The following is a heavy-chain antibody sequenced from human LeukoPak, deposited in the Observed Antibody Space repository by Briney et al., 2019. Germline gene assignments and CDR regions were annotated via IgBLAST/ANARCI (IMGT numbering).Heavy chain of an antibody. J-gene: IGHJ2*01. V-gene: IGHV1-46*01. CDR1: GYTFTSYY. D-gene: IGHD1-26*01. Sequence: GASVKVSCKASGYTFTSYYMHWVRQAPGQGLEWMGIINPSGGSTRYAQKFQGRVTMTRDTSTSIVYMELSSLRSEDTAVYYCARTVNRNIVGAIYGYFDLWGRGTLVTVSS. CDR2: INPSGGST. CDR3: ARTVNRNIVGAIYGYFDL.